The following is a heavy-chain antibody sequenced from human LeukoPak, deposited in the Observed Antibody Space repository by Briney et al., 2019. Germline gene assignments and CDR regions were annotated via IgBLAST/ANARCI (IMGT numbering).Heavy chain of an antibody. J-gene: IGHJ4*02. D-gene: IGHD3-22*01. CDR3: ARGQTYYYDSSGYSESPLSFDY. V-gene: IGHV4-34*01. Sequence: SETLSLTCAVYGGSFSGYYWSWIRQPPGKGLEWIGEINHSGSTNYNPSLKNRVTISVDTSKNQFSLKLSSVTAADTAVYYCARGQTYYYDSSGYSESPLSFDYWGQGTLVTVSS. CDR1: GGSFSGYY. CDR2: INHSGST.